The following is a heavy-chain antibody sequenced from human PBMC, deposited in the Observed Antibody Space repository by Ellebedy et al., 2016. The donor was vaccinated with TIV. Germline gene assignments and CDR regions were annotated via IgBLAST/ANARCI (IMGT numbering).Heavy chain of an antibody. Sequence: GGSLRLSCAASGFTFSDYYMSWIRQAPGKGLEWVSYISSTSSYTNYTDSVKGRFTISRDNAKNSLYLQMNSLRDEDTAVYYCARSGYEDVWGSYHHDYWGQGTLVTVSS. V-gene: IGHV3-11*06. CDR1: GFTFSDYY. J-gene: IGHJ4*02. D-gene: IGHD3-16*02. CDR3: ARSGYEDVWGSYHHDY. CDR2: ISSTSSYT.